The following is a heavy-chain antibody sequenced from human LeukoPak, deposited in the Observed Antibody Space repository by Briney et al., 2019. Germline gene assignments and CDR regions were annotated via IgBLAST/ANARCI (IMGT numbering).Heavy chain of an antibody. Sequence: GGSLRLTCAASGFTFSSYAMHWVRQAPGKGLEWVAVISYDGSNKYYADSVKGRFTISRDNSKNTLYVQMNSLRAEDTAVYYCAKEGYSRGYYSYYYMDVWGKGTTVTVSS. CDR1: GFTFSSYA. J-gene: IGHJ6*03. V-gene: IGHV3-30*04. CDR2: ISYDGSNK. CDR3: AKEGYSRGYYSYYYMDV. D-gene: IGHD6-13*01.